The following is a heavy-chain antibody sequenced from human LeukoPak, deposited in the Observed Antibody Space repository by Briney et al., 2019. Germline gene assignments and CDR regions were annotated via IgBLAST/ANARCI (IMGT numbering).Heavy chain of an antibody. CDR1: GYTLTELS. V-gene: IGHV1-24*01. Sequence: ASAKVSCKVSGYTLTELSMHWVRQAPGKGLEWMGGFDPEDGETIYAQKFQGRVTMTEDTSTDTAYMELSSLRSEDTAVYYCATNGICSGGSCYYLPFDYWGQGTLVTVSS. CDR3: ATNGICSGGSCYYLPFDY. CDR2: FDPEDGET. J-gene: IGHJ4*02. D-gene: IGHD2-15*01.